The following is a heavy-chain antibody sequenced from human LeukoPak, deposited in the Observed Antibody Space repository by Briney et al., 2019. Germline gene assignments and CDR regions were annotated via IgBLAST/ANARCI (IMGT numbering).Heavy chain of an antibody. V-gene: IGHV4-59*01. CDR3: ARGCSSGTCPSDS. CDR1: GDSINTYY. CDR2: IYYSGST. D-gene: IGHD2-15*01. J-gene: IGHJ4*02. Sequence: SETLSLTCAVSGDSINTYYWSWIRQPPGRGLEWIGYIYYSGSTNYNPSLKSRVTISVDTSKNQFSLKLRSVTAADTAVYYCARGCSSGTCPSDSWGQGTLVSVSS.